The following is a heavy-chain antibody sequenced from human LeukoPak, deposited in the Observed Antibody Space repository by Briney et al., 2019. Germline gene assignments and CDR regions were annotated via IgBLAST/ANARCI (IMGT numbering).Heavy chain of an antibody. Sequence: ASVKVSCKASGYTFTGYYMHWVGQARGQGVEGMGRINPNSGGTNYAQKFQGRVTMTRDTSISTAYMELSRLRSDDTAVYYCAREVSSGTVYWGQGTLVTVSS. D-gene: IGHD3-22*01. V-gene: IGHV1-2*06. J-gene: IGHJ4*02. CDR3: AREVSSGTVY. CDR1: GYTFTGYY. CDR2: INPNSGGT.